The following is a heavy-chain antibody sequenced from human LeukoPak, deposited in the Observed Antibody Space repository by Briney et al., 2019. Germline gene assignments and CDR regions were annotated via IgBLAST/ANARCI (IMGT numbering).Heavy chain of an antibody. V-gene: IGHV3-21*04. D-gene: IGHD4-23*01. J-gene: IGHJ4*02. CDR1: GFTFTTFT. CDR2: ISYSSGHI. Sequence: GGSLRLSCAASGFTFTTFTMNWVRQAPGKGLEWVSSISYSSGHIYYADSVKGRFTISRDNAKNTLYLQMNSLRAEDTAIYYCAKGGGAYGGIDYWGQGTLVTVPS. CDR3: AKGGGAYGGIDY.